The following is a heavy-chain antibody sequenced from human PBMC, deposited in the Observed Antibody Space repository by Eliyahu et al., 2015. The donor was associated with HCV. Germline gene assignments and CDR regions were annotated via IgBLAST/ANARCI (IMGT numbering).Heavy chain of an antibody. V-gene: IGHV3-33*01. CDR3: ARDPYCSSSSCYYYFDY. D-gene: IGHD2-2*01. Sequence: SCAASGFTFSNYGVHWVRQAPGKGLEWVAVIWYDGSNKYYADSVKGRFTISRDNSKNTLYLQMNSLRAEDTAVYYCARDPYCSSSSCYYYFDYWGQGTLVTVSS. J-gene: IGHJ4*02. CDR2: IWYDGSNK. CDR1: GFTFSNYG.